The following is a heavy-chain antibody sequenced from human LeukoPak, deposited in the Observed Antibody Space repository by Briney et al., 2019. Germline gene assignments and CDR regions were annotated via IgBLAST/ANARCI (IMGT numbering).Heavy chain of an antibody. V-gene: IGHV1-18*01. CDR2: ISAYNGNT. D-gene: IGHD6-13*01. CDR3: ARDIRGSSWYSYYYYGMDV. J-gene: IGHJ6*02. Sequence: ASVKVSCKASGYTFTSYGISWVRQAPGQGLEWMGWISAYNGNTNYAQKLQGRVTMTTDTSTSTAYMELRSLRSDDTAVYYCARDIRGSSWYSYYYYGMDVWGQGTTVTVSS. CDR1: GYTFTSYG.